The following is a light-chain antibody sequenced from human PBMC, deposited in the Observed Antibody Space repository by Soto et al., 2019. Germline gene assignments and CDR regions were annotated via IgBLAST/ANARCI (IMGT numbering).Light chain of an antibody. CDR2: GAS. J-gene: IGKJ1*01. Sequence: IMLTLCPRRLSLSPGERATLSCRASQSVSSNYLAWYQQKPGQAPRPLIYGASSRATGIPDRFSGSGAGTDFTLTIIRLESEDFAVYDCQQYCSSPWTFGQGTKVHIK. CDR1: QSVSSNY. CDR3: QQYCSSPWT. V-gene: IGKV3-20*01.